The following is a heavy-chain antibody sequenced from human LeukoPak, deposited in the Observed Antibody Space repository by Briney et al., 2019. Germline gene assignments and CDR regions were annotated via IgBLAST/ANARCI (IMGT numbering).Heavy chain of an antibody. CDR3: ARAPVIDSGYDY. D-gene: IGHD5-12*01. CDR1: GGSFSGYY. J-gene: IGHJ4*02. Sequence: SETLSLTCAVYGGSFSGYYWSWIRQPPGKGLEWIGEINHSGSTNYNPSLKSRVTISVDTSKNQFSLKPSSVTAADTAVYYCARAPVIDSGYDYWGQGTLVTVSS. CDR2: INHSGST. V-gene: IGHV4-34*01.